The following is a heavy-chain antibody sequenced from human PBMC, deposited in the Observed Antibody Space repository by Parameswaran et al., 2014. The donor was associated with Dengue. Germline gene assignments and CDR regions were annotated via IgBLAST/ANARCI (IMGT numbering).Heavy chain of an antibody. CDR1: GYSFTSYW. CDR3: ARPAFRGGIFHTPSQYGMDV. D-gene: IGHD2-8*02. V-gene: IGHV5-51*01. Sequence: ESLKISCQGSGYSFTSYWIAWVRQMPGKGLECMGIIYPGDSGTRYNPSFQGQVTISADTSMSTAYLQWSSLEASDSAMYYCARPAFRGGIFHTPSQYGMDVWGQGTTVTVSS. CDR2: IYPGDSGT. J-gene: IGHJ6*02.